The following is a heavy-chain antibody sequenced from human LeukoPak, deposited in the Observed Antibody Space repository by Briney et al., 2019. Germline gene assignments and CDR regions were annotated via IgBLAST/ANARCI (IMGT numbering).Heavy chain of an antibody. J-gene: IGHJ4*02. CDR1: GFTFSSYS. D-gene: IGHD3-3*01. CDR2: ISSSSYI. CDR3: ARDLFTYYDFWSGYYAAEPFDY. V-gene: IGHV3-21*01. Sequence: GGSLGLSCAASGFTFSSYSMNWVRQAPGKGLEWVSSISSSSYIYYADSVKGRFTISRDNAKNSLYLQMNSLRAEDTAVYYCARDLFTYYDFWSGYYAAEPFDYWGQGTLVTVSS.